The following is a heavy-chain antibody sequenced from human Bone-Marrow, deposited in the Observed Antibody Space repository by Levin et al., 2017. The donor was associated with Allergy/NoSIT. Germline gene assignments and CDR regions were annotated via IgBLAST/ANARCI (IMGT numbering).Heavy chain of an antibody. CDR1: GFTFSSYG. CDR2: IWYDGSNK. CDR3: ARDAKGYSYGFSAGSPIGGMDV. D-gene: IGHD5-18*01. Sequence: PGESLKISCAASGFTFSSYGMHWVRQAPGKGLEWVAVIWYDGSNKYYADSVKGRFTISRDNSKNTLYLQMNSLRAEDTAVYYCARDAKGYSYGFSAGSPIGGMDVWGQGTTVTVSS. V-gene: IGHV3-33*01. J-gene: IGHJ6*02.